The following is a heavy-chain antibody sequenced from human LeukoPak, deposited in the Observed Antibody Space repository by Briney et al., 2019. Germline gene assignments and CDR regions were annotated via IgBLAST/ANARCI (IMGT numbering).Heavy chain of an antibody. D-gene: IGHD3-22*01. J-gene: IGHJ3*02. CDR1: GFTFSIYG. CDR3: ARAQDYDSSGYVDAFDM. CDR2: IWYDGSKK. V-gene: IGHV3-33*01. Sequence: GGSLRLSCAASGFTFSIYGMHWVRQAPGKGLEWVAVIWYDGSKKYYADSVKGRFTISRDNSKNTLYLQMNSLRVEDTAVYSCARAQDYDSSGYVDAFDMWGQGTMVTVSS.